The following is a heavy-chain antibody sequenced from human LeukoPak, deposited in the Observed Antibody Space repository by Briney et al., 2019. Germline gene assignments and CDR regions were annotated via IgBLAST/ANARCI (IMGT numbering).Heavy chain of an antibody. Sequence: ASVKVSCKASGYTFTSYYMHWVRQAPGQGLEWMGIINPSGGSTSYAQKFQGRVTMTRDTSTSIVYMELSSLRSEDTAVYYCARAPDYGDYDGGFDYWGQGTLVTVSS. CDR1: GYTFTSYY. CDR2: INPSGGST. J-gene: IGHJ4*02. D-gene: IGHD4-17*01. CDR3: ARAPDYGDYDGGFDY. V-gene: IGHV1-46*01.